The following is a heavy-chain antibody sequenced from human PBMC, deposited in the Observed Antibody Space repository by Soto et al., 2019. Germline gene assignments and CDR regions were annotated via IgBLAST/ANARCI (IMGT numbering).Heavy chain of an antibody. CDR1: GGSISSDGYS. CDR2: IYHSGST. Sequence: PSETLYLTCAVSGGSISSDGYSWSWIRKPPGKGLEWIGYIYHSGSTYYNPSLKSRVNIAVDRAKNQISLKLSSVTAADKAVYNCARLPARWGQGTLVPVSS. CDR3: ARLPAR. J-gene: IGHJ4*02. V-gene: IGHV4-30-2*01.